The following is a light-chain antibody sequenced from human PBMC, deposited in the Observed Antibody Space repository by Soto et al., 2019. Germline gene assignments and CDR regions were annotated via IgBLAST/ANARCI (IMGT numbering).Light chain of an antibody. Sequence: DIQMTQSPSTLSASVGDRVTITCWASQSISSWLAWYQQKPGKAPKLLIFKASSLESGVPSRFSGSGSGTDFTLTISSLQPDDFATYYCQEYSSYWTFGQGTKVEIK. CDR1: QSISSW. CDR2: KAS. CDR3: QEYSSYWT. J-gene: IGKJ1*01. V-gene: IGKV1-5*03.